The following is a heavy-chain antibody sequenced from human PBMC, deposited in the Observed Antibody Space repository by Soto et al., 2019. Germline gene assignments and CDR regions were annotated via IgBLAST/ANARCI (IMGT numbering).Heavy chain of an antibody. D-gene: IGHD6-6*01. V-gene: IGHV4-4*02. CDR2: IYHSGST. Sequence: SETLSLTCAVSGGSISSSNWWSCVRQPPGKGLEWIGEIYHSGSTNYNPSLKSRVTISVDKSKNQFSLKLSSVTAADTAVYYCASREYSSSLDYWGQGTLVTVSS. J-gene: IGHJ4*02. CDR3: ASREYSSSLDY. CDR1: GGSISSSNW.